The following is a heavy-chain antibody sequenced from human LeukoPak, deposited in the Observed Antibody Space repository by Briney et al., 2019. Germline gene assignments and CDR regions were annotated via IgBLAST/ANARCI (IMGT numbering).Heavy chain of an antibody. CDR1: GFTFSSYG. V-gene: IGHV3-30*03. J-gene: IGHJ4*02. CDR2: ISYDGSNK. D-gene: IGHD6-19*01. Sequence: GGSLRLSCAASGFTFSSYGMHWVRQAPGKGLEWVAVISYDGSNKYYADSVKGRFTISRDNAKNSLYLQMNSLRAEDTAVYYCARRVYNSGWYIDYWGQGTLVTVSS. CDR3: ARRVYNSGWYIDY.